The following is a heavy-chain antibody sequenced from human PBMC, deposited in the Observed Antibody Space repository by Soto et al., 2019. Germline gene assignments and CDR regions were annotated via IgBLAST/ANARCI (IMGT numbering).Heavy chain of an antibody. Sequence: ETLSLTCTVSGGSISSYFWSCIRQPAGKGPEWIGRIYSSGSTNYNPSLKSRVTMSVDTSKNQFSLKLSSVTAADTAVYYCAREARGQFDYWGQGTLVTVSS. J-gene: IGHJ4*02. CDR2: IYSSGST. V-gene: IGHV4-4*07. CDR3: AREARGQFDY. CDR1: GGSISSYF.